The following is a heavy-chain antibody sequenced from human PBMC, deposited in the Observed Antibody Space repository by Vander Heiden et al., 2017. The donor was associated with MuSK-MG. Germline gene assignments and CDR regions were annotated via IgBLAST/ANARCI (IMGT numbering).Heavy chain of an antibody. D-gene: IGHD1-1*01. Sequence: QVQLVQSGAEVKKPGASVKVSCKAYGYTFSHSDIKWVRQAPGQGLGWMGWINPNRGNTGYPQKFQGRVTLTRTTAISTLYLELHSLASEDTAVYYCARTQTTTAEYYFDDWGQGSLVTVSS. V-gene: IGHV1-8*02. J-gene: IGHJ4*02. CDR2: INPNRGNT. CDR1: GYTFSHSD. CDR3: ARTQTTTAEYYFDD.